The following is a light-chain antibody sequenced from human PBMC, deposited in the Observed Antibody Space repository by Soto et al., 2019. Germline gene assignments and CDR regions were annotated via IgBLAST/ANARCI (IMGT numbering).Light chain of an antibody. CDR2: DAS. CDR3: HQYDNLPLT. Sequence: DIQMAQSPSSLSASVGDRVTITCQASQDSSNYLNWYQQKPGKAPKLLIYDASNLETGVPSRFSGSGSGTDFTFPISSLPPEDIATYYCHQYDNLPLTFGRGTKVDIK. V-gene: IGKV1-33*01. CDR1: QDSSNY. J-gene: IGKJ3*01.